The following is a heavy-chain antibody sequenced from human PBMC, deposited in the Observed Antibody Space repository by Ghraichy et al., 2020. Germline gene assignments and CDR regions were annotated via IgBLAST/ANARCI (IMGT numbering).Heavy chain of an antibody. V-gene: IGHV1-18*01. CDR2: ISAYNGNT. J-gene: IGHJ6*02. Sequence: ASVKVSCKASGYTFTSYGISWVRQAPGQGLEWMGWISAYNGNTNYAQKLQGRVTMTTDTSTSTAYMELRSLRSDDTAVYYCARVSSVRFLEWTYGMDVWGQGTTVTVSS. CDR3: ARVSSVRFLEWTYGMDV. CDR1: GYTFTSYG. D-gene: IGHD3-3*01.